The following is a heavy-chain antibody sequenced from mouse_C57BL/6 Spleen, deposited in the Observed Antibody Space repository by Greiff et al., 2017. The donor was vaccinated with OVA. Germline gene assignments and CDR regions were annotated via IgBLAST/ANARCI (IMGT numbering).Heavy chain of an antibody. V-gene: IGHV5-4*01. D-gene: IGHD2-4*01. CDR1: GFTFSSYA. CDR2: ISDGGSYT. Sequence: EVKLVESGGGLVKPGGSLKLSCAASGFTFSSYAMSWVRQTPEKRLEWVATISDGGSYTYYPDNVKGRFTISRDNAKNNLYLQMSHLKSEDTAMYYCARDDSYFDYWGHGTTLTVSS. J-gene: IGHJ2*01. CDR3: ARDDSYFDY.